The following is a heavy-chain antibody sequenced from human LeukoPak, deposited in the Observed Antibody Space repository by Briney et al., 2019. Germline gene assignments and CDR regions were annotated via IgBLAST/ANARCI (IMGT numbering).Heavy chain of an antibody. J-gene: IGHJ4*02. D-gene: IGHD3-22*01. CDR2: INPNSGGT. CDR3: ARGHGSSGYYSGY. Sequence: ASVKVSCKASEYTFTGYYLHWVRQAPGQGLEWMGWINPNSGGTNYAQKFQGRVTMTRDTSITTAYMELSRLRSDDTAVYYCARGHGSSGYYSGYWGQGTLVTVSS. CDR1: EYTFTGYY. V-gene: IGHV1-2*02.